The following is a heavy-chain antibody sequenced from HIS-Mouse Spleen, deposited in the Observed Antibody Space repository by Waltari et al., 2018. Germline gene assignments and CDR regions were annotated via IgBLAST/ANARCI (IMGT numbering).Heavy chain of an antibody. D-gene: IGHD6-13*01. V-gene: IGHV4-39*07. CDR3: AREIPYSSSWYDWYFDL. Sequence: QLQLQESGPGLVKPSETLSLPCTVPGGSISSSSYHWGWIRQPQGQGLEWMGSIYDSGSTYYNPSLKSRVTISVDTSKNQFSLKLSSVTAADTAVYYCAREIPYSSSWYDWYFDLWGRGTLVTVSS. J-gene: IGHJ2*01. CDR2: IYDSGST. CDR1: GGSISSSSYH.